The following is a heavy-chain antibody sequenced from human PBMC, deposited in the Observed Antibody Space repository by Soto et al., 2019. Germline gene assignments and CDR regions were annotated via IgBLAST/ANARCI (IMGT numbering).Heavy chain of an antibody. CDR2: VNTDGTTT. CDR1: GFTLSSRW. J-gene: IGHJ4*02. CDR3: ARDQATYGLAVFYS. D-gene: IGHD1-26*01. V-gene: IGHV3-74*01. Sequence: EVQLVESGGGLVQPGGSLRLSCVVSGFTLSSRWMHWVRQSPGKGLVWVARVNTDGTTTTYAASVKGRFTISRDNAKNTLYLHMSSLRPEDTAMYYCARDQATYGLAVFYSWGQGSLVTVSS.